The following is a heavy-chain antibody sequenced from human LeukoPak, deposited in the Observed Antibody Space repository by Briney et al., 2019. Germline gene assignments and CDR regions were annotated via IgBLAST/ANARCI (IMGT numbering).Heavy chain of an antibody. CDR1: GFTVSSNY. V-gene: IGHV3-66*02. CDR3: ARDCGYSSGWYTQFDY. CDR2: IYSGGST. Sequence: GGSLRLSCAASGFTVSSNYMSWVRQAPGKELEWVSVIYSGGSTHYADSVKGRFTISRDNSKNTLYLQMNSLRAEDTAVYYCARDCGYSSGWYTQFDYWGQGTLVTVSS. J-gene: IGHJ4*02. D-gene: IGHD6-19*01.